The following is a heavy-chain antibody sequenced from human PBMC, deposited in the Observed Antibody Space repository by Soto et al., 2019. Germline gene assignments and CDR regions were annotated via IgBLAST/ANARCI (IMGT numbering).Heavy chain of an antibody. D-gene: IGHD2-15*01. Sequence: QLQLQESGPGLVKPSETLSLTCTVSGGSISSSSYYWGWIRQPPGKGLEWIGSIYYSGSTYYNPSLKSRVTISVDTSKNQFSLKLSSVTAADTAVYYCARRYRSGGSCYFARWGQGTLVTVSS. CDR2: IYYSGST. CDR1: GGSISSSSYY. J-gene: IGHJ4*02. CDR3: ARRYRSGGSCYFAR. V-gene: IGHV4-39*01.